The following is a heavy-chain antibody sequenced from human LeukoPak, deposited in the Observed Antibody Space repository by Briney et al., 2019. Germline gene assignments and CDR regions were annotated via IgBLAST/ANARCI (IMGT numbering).Heavy chain of an antibody. V-gene: IGHV4-4*07. CDR1: GGSISSYY. Sequence: PSETLSLTCTVSGGSISSYYWSWIRQPAGKGLEWIGRIYTSGSTNYNPSLKSRVTISVDTSKNQFSLKLSSVTAADTAVYYCARGRGYYGSGSYYRHNWFDPWGQGTLVTVSS. CDR3: ARGRGYYGSGSYYRHNWFDP. D-gene: IGHD3-10*01. J-gene: IGHJ5*02. CDR2: IYTSGST.